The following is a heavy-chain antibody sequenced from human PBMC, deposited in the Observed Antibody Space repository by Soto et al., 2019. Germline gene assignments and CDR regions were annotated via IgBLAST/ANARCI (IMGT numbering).Heavy chain of an antibody. J-gene: IGHJ4*02. V-gene: IGHV1-69*01. CDR3: AIEVTVASYSFDF. D-gene: IGHD5-12*01. CDR2: IIPIFNSA. Sequence: QVQLVQSGAEVKRPGSSVKVSCKASGGTFNNYALSWVRQAPGQGLEWVGGIIPIFNSANYAQKFQGRVTITADDSTSTAYLALRSLRPDDTAVYYCAIEVTVASYSFDFWGQGTLVTVSS. CDR1: GGTFNNYA.